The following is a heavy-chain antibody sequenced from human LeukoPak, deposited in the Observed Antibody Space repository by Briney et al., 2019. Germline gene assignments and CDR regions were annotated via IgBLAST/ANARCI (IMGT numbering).Heavy chain of an antibody. J-gene: IGHJ4*02. V-gene: IGHV3-23*01. CDR2: ISGSGSST. CDR1: GFTFSSYV. Sequence: GGSLRLSCAASGFTFSSYVMTWVRQAPGKGLEWVSIISGSGSSTYYADSVKGRFTISRDNSKNTLYLQMNNLRAEDTAVYYCAKDSSSWYYFDYWGREPWSPSPQ. D-gene: IGHD6-13*01. CDR3: AKDSSSWYYFDY.